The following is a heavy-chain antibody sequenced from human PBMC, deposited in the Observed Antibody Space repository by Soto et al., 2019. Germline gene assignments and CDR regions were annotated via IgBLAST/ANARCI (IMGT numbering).Heavy chain of an antibody. D-gene: IGHD2-2*02. CDR2: IRSKAYGGTT. CDR1: GFTFGDYA. V-gene: IGHV3-49*04. J-gene: IGHJ4*02. CDR3: TRSARYCSSTSCYKDY. Sequence: GSLRLSCTASGFTFGDYAMSWVRQAPGKGLEWVGFIRSKAYGGTTEYAASVKGRFTISRDDSKSIAYLQMNSLKTEDTAVYYCTRSARYCSSTSCYKDYWGQGTLVTVS.